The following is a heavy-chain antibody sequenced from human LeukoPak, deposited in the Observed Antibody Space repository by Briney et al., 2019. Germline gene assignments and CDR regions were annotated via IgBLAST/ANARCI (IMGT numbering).Heavy chain of an antibody. CDR2: IYSGGST. V-gene: IGHV3-53*01. CDR1: GFTVSSNY. Sequence: PGGSLRLSCAASGFTVSSNYMSWVRQAPGKGLEWVSVIYSGGSTYYADSVKGRFTISRDNSKNTLYLQMNSLRAEDTAVYYCVSQLPRHDYGFDYWGQGTLVTVSS. D-gene: IGHD4-17*01. CDR3: VSQLPRHDYGFDY. J-gene: IGHJ4*02.